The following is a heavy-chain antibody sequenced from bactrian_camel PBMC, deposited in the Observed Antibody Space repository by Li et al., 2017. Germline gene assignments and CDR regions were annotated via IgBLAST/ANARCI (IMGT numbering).Heavy chain of an antibody. J-gene: IGHJ4*01. V-gene: IGHV3S53*01. Sequence: HVQLVESGGGSVQAGESLRLSCVASGYTLPMNMGWFRRLPGQEREGVAAIAGDGRTDYADSVKGRFTISRDNAENTVYLQMNSLKSEDTALYYCATSNSAYETTQFADWGQGTQVTVS. CDR2: IAGDGRT. CDR1: GYTLPMN. D-gene: IGHD4*01. CDR3: ATSNSAYETTQFAD.